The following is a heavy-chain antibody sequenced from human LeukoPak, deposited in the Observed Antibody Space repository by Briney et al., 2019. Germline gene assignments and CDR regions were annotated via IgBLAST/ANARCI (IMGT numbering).Heavy chain of an antibody. CDR1: GFTFSSYS. Sequence: GGSLRLSCAASGFTFSSYSMNWVRQAPGKGLEWVSSISSSSSYIYYADSVKGRFTISRDNAKNSPYLQMNSLRAEDTAVYYCARAEYYYDSSGYYYDAFDIWGQGTMVTVSS. V-gene: IGHV3-21*01. D-gene: IGHD3-22*01. CDR3: ARAEYYYDSSGYYYDAFDI. CDR2: ISSSSSYI. J-gene: IGHJ3*02.